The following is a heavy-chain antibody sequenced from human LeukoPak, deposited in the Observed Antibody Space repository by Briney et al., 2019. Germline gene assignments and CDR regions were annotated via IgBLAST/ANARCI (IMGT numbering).Heavy chain of an antibody. Sequence: GGSLRISFAAPGFTFSTYKMKWVAQAPGKGLEWLSYISSGSSTIYYADSMEGRFTISRDNAKNSLYLQMNSLRDEDTAVYYCARGETARVDYWGQGILVTVSS. CDR1: GFTFSTYK. J-gene: IGHJ4*02. CDR2: ISSGSSTI. CDR3: ARGETARVDY. D-gene: IGHD3-16*01. V-gene: IGHV3-48*02.